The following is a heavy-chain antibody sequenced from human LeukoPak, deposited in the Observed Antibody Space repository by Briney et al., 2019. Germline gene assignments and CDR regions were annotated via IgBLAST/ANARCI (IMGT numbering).Heavy chain of an antibody. CDR2: ISYDGSNK. J-gene: IGHJ4*02. CDR3: AKKEVAYDY. Sequence: GGSLRLSCAASGFPFSSYGMHWVRQALGKGLEWVAVISYDGSNKYYADSVKGRFTISRDNSKNTLYLQMNSLRAEDTAVYYCAKKEVAYDYWGQGTLVTVSS. V-gene: IGHV3-30*18. D-gene: IGHD5-12*01. CDR1: GFPFSSYG.